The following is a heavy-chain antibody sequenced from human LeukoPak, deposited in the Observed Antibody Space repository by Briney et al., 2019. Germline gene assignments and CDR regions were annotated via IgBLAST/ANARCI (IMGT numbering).Heavy chain of an antibody. D-gene: IGHD2-2*01. CDR1: GGTFSSLT. CDR2: IIPIFGRA. V-gene: IGHV1-69*13. CDR3: ADLVYCSSSSCYEPFNQT. J-gene: IGHJ4*02. Sequence: SVKVSCKASGGTFSSLTINWVRHAPGQGLEWMGGIIPIFGRANYAQKFQGRVTITADDSTTTAYMELSSLRSEDTAVYYCADLVYCSSSSCYEPFNQTWGQGTLVTVSP.